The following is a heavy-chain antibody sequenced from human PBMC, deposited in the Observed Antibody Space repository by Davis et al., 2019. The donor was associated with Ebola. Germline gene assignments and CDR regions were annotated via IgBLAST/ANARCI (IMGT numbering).Heavy chain of an antibody. D-gene: IGHD3-16*01. Sequence: SSVKVSCKSSGYTFIFSAVNWLRQAPGQGLEWMGRVIPISDVTQYAQNFLGRVTMTADKSTNTAYMELNSLIYEDTAVYYCATEAPEYYDTTGLALFHWGQGTLVTVSS. CDR1: GYTFIFSA. V-gene: IGHV1-69*04. CDR2: VIPISDVT. CDR3: ATEAPEYYDTTGLALFH. J-gene: IGHJ4*02.